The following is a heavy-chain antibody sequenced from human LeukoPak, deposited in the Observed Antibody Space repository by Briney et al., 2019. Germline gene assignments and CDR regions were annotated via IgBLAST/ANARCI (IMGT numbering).Heavy chain of an antibody. CDR2: IYYSGNT. V-gene: IGHV4-59*01. J-gene: IGHJ4*02. Sequence: PSETLSLTCTVSGGSISSYYRNWIRQPPGKGLEWIGYIYYSGNTSYNPSLESRVTISIDTSKSQISLRLSSVTAADTAVYYCARSGRGTFTSYWTYFDFWGQGTLVTVSS. CDR3: ARSGRGTFTSYWTYFDF. D-gene: IGHD2/OR15-2a*01. CDR1: GGSISSYY.